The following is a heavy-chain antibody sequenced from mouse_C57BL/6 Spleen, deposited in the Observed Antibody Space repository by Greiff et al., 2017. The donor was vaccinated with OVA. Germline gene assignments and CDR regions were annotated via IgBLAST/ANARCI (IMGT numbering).Heavy chain of an antibody. CDR2: INPGSGGT. D-gene: IGHD1-1*01. CDR3: ARGGDYWDY. J-gene: IGHJ2*01. Sequence: QVLLKQSGAELVRPGTSVKVSCKASGYAFTNYLIEWVKQRPGQGLEWIGVINPGSGGTNYNEKFKGKATLTADKSSSTAYMQLSSLTSEDSAVYFCARGGDYWDYWGQGTTLTVSS. CDR1: GYAFTNYL. V-gene: IGHV1-54*01.